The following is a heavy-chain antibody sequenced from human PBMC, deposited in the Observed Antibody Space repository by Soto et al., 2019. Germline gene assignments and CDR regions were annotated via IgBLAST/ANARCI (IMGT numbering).Heavy chain of an antibody. J-gene: IGHJ6*03. Sequence: ASVKVSCKASGYTFTGYYMHWVRQAPGQGLEWMGWINPNSGGTNYAQKFQGWVTMTRDTSISTAYMELSRLRSDDTAVYYCAREGGRYYYYYMDVWGKGTRVTVPS. CDR2: INPNSGGT. V-gene: IGHV1-2*04. CDR3: AREGGRYYYYYMDV. CDR1: GYTFTGYY. D-gene: IGHD3-16*01.